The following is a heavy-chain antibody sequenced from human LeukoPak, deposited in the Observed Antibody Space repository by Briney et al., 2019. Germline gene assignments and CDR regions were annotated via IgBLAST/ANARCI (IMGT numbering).Heavy chain of an antibody. J-gene: IGHJ4*02. V-gene: IGHV3-11*04. CDR1: GGSISSYY. D-gene: IGHD3-10*01. CDR3: ARDPGIWFGDY. CDR2: ISSSGSTI. Sequence: LSLTCTVSGGSISSYYWSWIRQPAGKGLEWVSYISSSGSTIYYADPVKGRFTISRDNAKNSLYLQMNSLRAEDTAVYYCARDPGIWFGDYWGQGTLVTVSS.